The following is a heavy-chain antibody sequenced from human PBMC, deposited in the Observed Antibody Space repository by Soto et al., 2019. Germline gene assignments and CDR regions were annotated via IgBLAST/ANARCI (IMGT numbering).Heavy chain of an antibody. CDR2: IIPTLGIA. CDR3: ARGGDGYNYDY. Sequence: QVQLVQSGAEVKKPGSSVKVSCKASGDTFSSYTITWVRQAPGQGLEWMGRIIPTLGIANYAQKFQGRVTITADKSTTTAYMELSSLRSEDTAVYYCARGGDGYNYDYWGQGTLVTVSS. J-gene: IGHJ4*02. D-gene: IGHD5-12*01. V-gene: IGHV1-69*04. CDR1: GDTFSSYT.